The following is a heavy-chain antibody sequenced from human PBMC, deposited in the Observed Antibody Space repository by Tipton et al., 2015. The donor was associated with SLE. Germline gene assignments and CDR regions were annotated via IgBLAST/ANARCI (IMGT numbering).Heavy chain of an antibody. J-gene: IGHJ4*02. V-gene: IGHV4-39*07. CDR3: ARDTKSIAVAGSFDY. CDR1: GGSISSYY. CDR2: IYYSGST. Sequence: TLSLTCTVSGGSISSYYWGWIRQPPGKGLEWIGSIYYSGSTYYNPSLKSRVTISVDTSKNQFSLKLSSVTAADTAVYYCARDTKSIAVAGSFDYWGQGTLVTVSS. D-gene: IGHD6-19*01.